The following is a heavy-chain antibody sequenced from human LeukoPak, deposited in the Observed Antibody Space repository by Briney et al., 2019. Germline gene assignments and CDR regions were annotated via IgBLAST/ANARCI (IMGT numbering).Heavy chain of an antibody. V-gene: IGHV1-2*02. J-gene: IGHJ5*02. CDR1: GYTFTGYY. D-gene: IGHD6-13*01. Sequence: ASVKVSCKASGYTFTGYYMHWVRQAPGQGLEWAGWINPNSGGTNYAQKFQGRVTMTRDTSISTAYMELSRLRSDDTAVYYCARAGIAAAGTYNWFDPWGQGTLVTVSS. CDR2: INPNSGGT. CDR3: ARAGIAAAGTYNWFDP.